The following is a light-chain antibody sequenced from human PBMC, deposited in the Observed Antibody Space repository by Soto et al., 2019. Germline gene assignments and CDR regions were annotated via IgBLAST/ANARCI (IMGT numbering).Light chain of an antibody. CDR3: SSYTSSSTLDYV. J-gene: IGLJ1*01. CDR2: EVS. V-gene: IGLV2-14*01. CDR1: SSDVGGYNY. Sequence: QSALTQPASVSGSPGQSITISCTGTSSDVGGYNYVSWHQQHPGKAPKVLIYEVSDRPSGVSDRFSGSKSGNTASLTISGLQAEDEADYYCSSYTSSSTLDYVFGTGTKLTVL.